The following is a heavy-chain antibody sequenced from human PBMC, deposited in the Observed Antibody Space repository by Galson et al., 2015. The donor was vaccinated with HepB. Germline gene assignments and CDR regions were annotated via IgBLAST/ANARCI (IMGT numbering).Heavy chain of an antibody. D-gene: IGHD3-10*01. CDR2: IYPGDSDT. V-gene: IGHV5-51*01. CDR3: ARHEQDTYYYGSGSYSY. CDR1: GYSFTSYW. Sequence: QSGAEVTKPGESLRISCKGSGYSFTSYWISWVRQMPGKGLEWMGIIYPGDSDTRYSPSFQGQVTISADKSISTAYLQWSSLKASDTAMYYCARHEQDTYYYGSGSYSYWGQGTLVTVSS. J-gene: IGHJ4*02.